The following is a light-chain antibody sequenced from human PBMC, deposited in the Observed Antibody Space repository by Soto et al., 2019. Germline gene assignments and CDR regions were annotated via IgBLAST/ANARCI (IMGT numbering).Light chain of an antibody. CDR2: SNN. J-gene: IGLJ1*01. V-gene: IGLV1-44*01. Sequence: VLTQRPSASGTPGQRVTISCSGSSSNIGSNTVSWYQQLPQRAPKLLIFSNNQRPSGVPDRFSGSKSGTSASLAISGLQSEDEADYYYATWADGLNSYVFGTGTKVTVL. CDR1: SSNIGSNT. CDR3: ATWADGLNSYV.